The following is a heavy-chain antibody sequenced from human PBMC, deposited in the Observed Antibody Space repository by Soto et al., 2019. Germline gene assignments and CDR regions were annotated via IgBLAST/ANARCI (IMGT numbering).Heavy chain of an antibody. CDR3: AKAGAAGSGMDI. CDR1: GFSFSITG. D-gene: IGHD6-13*01. Sequence: EVHLVESGGGLVKPGGSLRLSCEASGFSFSITGMNWVRQAPGKGLEWVSSLTSGSSYIDYGDSVKGRLTISRDNAKKSLYLQMNNLRAADTCVYDCAKAGAAGSGMDIWGQGTTVTVAS. V-gene: IGHV3-21*01. CDR2: LTSGSSYI. J-gene: IGHJ6*02.